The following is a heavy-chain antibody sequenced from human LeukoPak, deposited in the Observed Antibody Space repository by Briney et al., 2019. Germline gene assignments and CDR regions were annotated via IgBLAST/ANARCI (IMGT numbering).Heavy chain of an antibody. CDR3: ARTYSSSGCVDY. CDR1: GYTFTSFY. CDR2: INPSGGST. D-gene: IGHD6-13*01. J-gene: IGHJ4*02. Sequence: ASVKVSCMASGYTFTSFYLQWVRQAPGQGLEWMGIINPSGGSTTYAQKFQGRVTLTRDTSTTTVHMELSSLRSEDTAVYYCARTYSSSGCVDYWGQGTLVTVSS. V-gene: IGHV1-46*01.